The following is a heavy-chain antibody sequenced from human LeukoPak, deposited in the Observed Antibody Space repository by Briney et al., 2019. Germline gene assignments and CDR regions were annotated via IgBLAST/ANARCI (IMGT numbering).Heavy chain of an antibody. D-gene: IGHD3-16*01. CDR3: ARATRGRVPTRHYFDY. CDR1: GFTFSSYS. CDR2: ISSSSSYI. Sequence: GGSLRLSCAASGFTFSSYSMNWVRQAPGKGLEWVSSISSSSSYIYYADSVKGRFTISRDNAKNSLYQQMNSLRAEDTAVYYCARATRGRVPTRHYFDYWGQGTLVTVSS. V-gene: IGHV3-21*01. J-gene: IGHJ4*02.